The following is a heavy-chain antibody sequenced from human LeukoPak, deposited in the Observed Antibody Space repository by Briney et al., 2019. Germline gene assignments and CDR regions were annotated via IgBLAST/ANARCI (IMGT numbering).Heavy chain of an antibody. Sequence: SETLSLTCAVSGGSISSSNWWSWVRQPPGKGLEWIGYIYYSGSTYYNPSLKSRVTISVDTSKNQFSLKLSSVTAADTAVYYCARDKRGVGGIDYWGQGTLVTVSS. V-gene: IGHV4-4*02. J-gene: IGHJ4*02. CDR3: ARDKRGVGGIDY. D-gene: IGHD1-26*01. CDR1: GGSISSSNW. CDR2: IYYSGST.